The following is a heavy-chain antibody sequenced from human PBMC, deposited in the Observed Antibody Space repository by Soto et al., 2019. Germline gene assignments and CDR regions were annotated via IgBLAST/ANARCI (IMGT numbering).Heavy chain of an antibody. D-gene: IGHD1-26*01. Sequence: GXSLILSCAASGFTVSSNYMSCVRQAPFKGLEWVSVIYSGGSTYYADSVKGRFTISRDNSKNTLYLQMNSLRAEDTAVYYCARDGVVGATTGNKPIDYWGQGTLVTVSS. CDR1: GFTVSSNY. CDR2: IYSGGST. CDR3: ARDGVVGATTGNKPIDY. J-gene: IGHJ4*02. V-gene: IGHV3-66*01.